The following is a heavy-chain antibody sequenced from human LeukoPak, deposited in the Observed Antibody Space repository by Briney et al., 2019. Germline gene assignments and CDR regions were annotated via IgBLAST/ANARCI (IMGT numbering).Heavy chain of an antibody. Sequence: GGSLRLSCAASGFTFSTHDVNWVRQAPGKGLEWVSFINSRSSTIYYADSVKGRFTISRDNAKNSLYLQMNSLRAEDTAVHYCTSHTGTGDAFRPFHIWGQGTMVTVSS. V-gene: IGHV3-48*04. CDR1: GFTFSTHD. CDR2: INSRSSTI. CDR3: TSHTGTGDAFRPFHI. J-gene: IGHJ3*02. D-gene: IGHD2-21*02.